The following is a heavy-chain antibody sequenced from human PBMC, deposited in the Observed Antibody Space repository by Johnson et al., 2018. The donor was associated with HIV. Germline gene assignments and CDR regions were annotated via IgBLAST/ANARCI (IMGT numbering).Heavy chain of an antibody. V-gene: IGHV3-66*02. J-gene: IGHJ3*02. CDR2: IYSGGSP. CDR3: AREGLWWGAFDI. Sequence: VQLVESGGGLVQPGGSLRLSCAASGFTVSSNYMSWVRQAPGKGLEWVSVIYSGGSPYYADYADSVKGRFTISRDNSKNTLYLQMNSLRAEDTAVYYCAREGLWWGAFDIWGQGTMVTVSS. CDR1: GFTVSSNY. D-gene: IGHD2-21*01.